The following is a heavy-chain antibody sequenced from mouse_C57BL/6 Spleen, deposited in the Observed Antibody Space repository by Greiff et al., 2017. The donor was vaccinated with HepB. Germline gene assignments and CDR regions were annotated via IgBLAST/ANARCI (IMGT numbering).Heavy chain of an antibody. J-gene: IGHJ2*01. Sequence: VQLKESGPELVKPGASVKISCKASGYSFTDYNMNWVKQSNGKSLEWIGVINPNYGTTSYNQKFKGKATLTVDHSSSTAYMQLNSLTSEDSAVYYCASSLYYYGSSYFDYWGQGTTLTVSS. CDR3: ASSLYYYGSSYFDY. CDR1: GYSFTDYN. V-gene: IGHV1-39*01. CDR2: INPNYGTT. D-gene: IGHD1-1*01.